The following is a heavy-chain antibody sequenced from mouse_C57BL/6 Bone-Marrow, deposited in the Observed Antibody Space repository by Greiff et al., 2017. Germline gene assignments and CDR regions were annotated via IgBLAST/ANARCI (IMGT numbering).Heavy chain of an antibody. J-gene: IGHJ1*01. V-gene: IGHV7-1*02. Sequence: EVQRVESGGGLVQPGGSLRLSCATSGFTFSDFYMEWVRQPPGKRLEWIGASRNKANDYTTEYSASVKGRFIVSRDTSESILYLQMNALRAEDTANYYCASDYYGSSYCYFDVGGAGTTVTVSS. CDR1: GFTFSDFY. D-gene: IGHD1-1*01. CDR3: ASDYYGSSYCYFDV. CDR2: SRNKANDYTT.